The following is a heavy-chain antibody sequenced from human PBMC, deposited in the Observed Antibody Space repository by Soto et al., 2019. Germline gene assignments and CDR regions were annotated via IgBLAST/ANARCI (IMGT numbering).Heavy chain of an antibody. CDR2: ISGNDGKT. Sequence: ASVKVSCKASGYRFTNHGISWVRQAPGQGLEWMGWISGNDGKTKYARRFQGRVTMTTDTSTSTAYMEMNSLRHDDTAVYYCARDFYPLAYYFDYWGQGTLVTVSS. J-gene: IGHJ4*02. CDR1: GYRFTNHG. V-gene: IGHV1-18*01. CDR3: ARDFYPLAYYFDY.